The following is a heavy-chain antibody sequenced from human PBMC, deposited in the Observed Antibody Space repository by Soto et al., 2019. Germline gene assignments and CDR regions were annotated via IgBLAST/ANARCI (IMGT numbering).Heavy chain of an antibody. CDR3: ARSIVVVTALDY. CDR1: GYTFTSYA. CDR2: INAGNCNT. D-gene: IGHD2-21*02. V-gene: IGHV1-3*01. Sequence: ASVKVSCKASGYTFTSYAMHWVRQAPGQRLEWMGWINAGNCNTKYSQKFQGRVTITRDTSASTAYLELSSLRSEDTAVYYCARSIVVVTALDYWGQGTLVTVSS. J-gene: IGHJ4*02.